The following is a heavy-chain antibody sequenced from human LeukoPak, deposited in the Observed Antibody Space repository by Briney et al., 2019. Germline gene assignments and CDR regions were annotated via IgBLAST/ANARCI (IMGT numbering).Heavy chain of an antibody. CDR2: ISYDGSNE. Sequence: GGSLRLSCAASGFTFSSYAMHWVRQAPGKGLEWVSVISYDGSNEYYADSVKGRFTISRDNSKNTLYLQMNSLRAEDTAVYYCASRIPYDSSSYWGQGTLVTVSS. D-gene: IGHD3-22*01. V-gene: IGHV3-30-3*01. CDR1: GFTFSSYA. CDR3: ASRIPYDSSSY. J-gene: IGHJ4*02.